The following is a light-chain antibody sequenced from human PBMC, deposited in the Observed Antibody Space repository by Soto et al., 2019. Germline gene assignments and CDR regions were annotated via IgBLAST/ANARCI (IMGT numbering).Light chain of an antibody. J-gene: IGKJ1*01. CDR3: QQYGSSGT. CDR2: RAS. CDR1: QSFSSSS. V-gene: IGKV3-20*01. Sequence: EIVLTQSPGTLSLCPGERATLSCRASQSFSSSSLAWYQQIPGQPPRLLIYRASRRATGIPDRFSGSGSGTDFTLTISRLEPEDFAVYYCQQYGSSGTFGQGTKVDIK.